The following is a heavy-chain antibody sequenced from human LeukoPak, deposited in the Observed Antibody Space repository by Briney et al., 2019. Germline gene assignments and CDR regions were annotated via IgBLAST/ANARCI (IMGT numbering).Heavy chain of an antibody. D-gene: IGHD3-3*01. CDR1: GFSVTTNY. CDR2: IYYSGST. V-gene: IGHV4-59*02. CDR3: ARGYDFWSGYLYDY. J-gene: IGHJ4*02. Sequence: PGGSLRLSCAASGFSVTTNYMSWVRQAPGKGLEWIGYIYYSGSTNYNPSLKSRVTISVDTSKNQFSLKLSSVTAADTAVYYCARGYDFWSGYLYDYWGQGTLVTVSS.